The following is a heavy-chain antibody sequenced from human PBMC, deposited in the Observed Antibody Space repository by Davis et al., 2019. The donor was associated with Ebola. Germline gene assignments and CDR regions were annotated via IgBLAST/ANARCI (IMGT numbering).Heavy chain of an antibody. Sequence: PSETLSLTCAVYGGSLSGYYWRWIRQPPGQRLEWIGEINKSGSSNNNPSLKSRVTISVDTSKNQFSLKLNSVTAADTALYYCARGRHEIAADYKRLDPWGQGTLVTVSS. CDR3: ARGRHEIAADYKRLDP. D-gene: IGHD6-25*01. CDR1: GGSLSGYY. CDR2: INKSGSS. J-gene: IGHJ5*02. V-gene: IGHV4-34*01.